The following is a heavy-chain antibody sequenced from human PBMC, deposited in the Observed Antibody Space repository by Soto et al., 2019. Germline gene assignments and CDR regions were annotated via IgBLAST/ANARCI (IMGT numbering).Heavy chain of an antibody. CDR2: IHYSGST. CDR3: SRHEGKGNVWPLGY. Sequence: PSETLSLTCTVSGDSIGTTHSYWAWIRQSPGKGLDWIGNIHYSGSTYYMPSLRGRVTLSVDTSKNQFSLRLTSVTAEDTAVYYCSRHEGKGNVWPLGYWCPGILVTVSS. D-gene: IGHD2-8*01. V-gene: IGHV4-39*01. J-gene: IGHJ4*02. CDR1: GDSIGTTHSY.